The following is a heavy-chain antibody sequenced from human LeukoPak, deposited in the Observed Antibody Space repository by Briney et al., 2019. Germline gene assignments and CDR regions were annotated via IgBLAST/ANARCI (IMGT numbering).Heavy chain of an antibody. CDR2: IYYSGST. V-gene: IGHV4-59*01. CDR3: ARYDFWSAKKSGAFDI. Sequence: NTSETLSLTCTVSGGSISSYYWSWIRQPPGKGLEWIGYIYYSGSTNYNPSLKSRVTISVDTSKNQFSLKLSSVTAADTAVYYCARYDFWSAKKSGAFDIWGQGTMVTVSS. CDR1: GGSISSYY. J-gene: IGHJ3*02. D-gene: IGHD3-3*01.